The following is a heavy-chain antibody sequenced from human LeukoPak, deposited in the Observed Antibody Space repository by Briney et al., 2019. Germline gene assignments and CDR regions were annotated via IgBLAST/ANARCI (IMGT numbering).Heavy chain of an antibody. CDR1: GFTFSSYE. J-gene: IGHJ4*02. CDR2: ISSSGSTI. Sequence: GGSLRLSCAASGFTFSSYEMNWVRQAPGKGPEWVSYISSSGSTIYYADSVKGRFTISRDNAKNSLYLQINSLRAEDTAVYYCARDPPSWAGPFDYWGQGTLVTVSS. CDR3: ARDPPSWAGPFDY. V-gene: IGHV3-48*03. D-gene: IGHD6-19*01.